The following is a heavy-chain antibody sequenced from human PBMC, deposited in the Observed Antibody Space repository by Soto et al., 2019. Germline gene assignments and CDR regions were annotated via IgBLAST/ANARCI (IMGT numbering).Heavy chain of an antibody. CDR2: ISGDGGST. J-gene: IGHJ4*02. Sequence: GGSLRLSCAASGFTFDDYAMHWVRQAPGKGLEWVSLISGDGGSTYYTDSVKGRFTISRDNSKNSLYLQMNSLRTEDTALYYCAKDSTGDHLFDYWGQGTLVTVSS. V-gene: IGHV3-43*02. CDR3: AKDSTGDHLFDY. CDR1: GFTFDDYA. D-gene: IGHD7-27*01.